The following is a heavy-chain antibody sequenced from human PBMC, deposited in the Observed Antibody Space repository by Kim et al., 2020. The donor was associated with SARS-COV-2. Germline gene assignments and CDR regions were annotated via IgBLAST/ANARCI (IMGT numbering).Heavy chain of an antibody. D-gene: IGHD4-17*01. V-gene: IGHV1-18*01. J-gene: IGHJ6*02. CDR2: ISAYNGNT. CDR1: GYTFTSYG. CDR3: AREAFPWGDYVNVDYYYGMDV. Sequence: ASVKVSCKASGYTFTSYGISWVRQAPGQGLEWMGWISAYNGNTNYAQKLQGRVTMTTDTSTSTAYMELRSLRSDDTAVYYCAREAFPWGDYVNVDYYYGMDVWGQGTTVTVSS.